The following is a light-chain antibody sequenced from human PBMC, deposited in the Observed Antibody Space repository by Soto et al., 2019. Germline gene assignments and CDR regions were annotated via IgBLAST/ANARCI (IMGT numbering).Light chain of an antibody. J-gene: IGKJ4*01. CDR1: QITSW. V-gene: IGKV1-12*02. CDR3: QEANSFT. CDR2: ATS. Sequence: DIQMTQSPSSVSASVGDRVTITCRASQITSWLAWYQQKPGEAPKLLIYATSSLQSGVPSRFSGSGSGTDFTLTISSLQPDHFATYFCQEANSFTFGGGTKVEIQ.